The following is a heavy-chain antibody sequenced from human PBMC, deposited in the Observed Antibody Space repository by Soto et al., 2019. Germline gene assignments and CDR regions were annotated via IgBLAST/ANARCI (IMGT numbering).Heavy chain of an antibody. CDR3: ARESHDILTGPPWVWYFDL. D-gene: IGHD3-9*01. CDR1: GGSFSGYY. CDR2: INDRGSI. Sequence: QVQLQQWGAGPLRPLETLSLTCGVSGGSFSGYYWAWIRQSPGKGLEWIGEINDRGSINYTPSLKSRVSISVDTSKNHYSLNLRSVTAADTDVYYCARESHDILTGPPWVWYFDLWGRGTLVTV. V-gene: IGHV4-34*01. J-gene: IGHJ2*01.